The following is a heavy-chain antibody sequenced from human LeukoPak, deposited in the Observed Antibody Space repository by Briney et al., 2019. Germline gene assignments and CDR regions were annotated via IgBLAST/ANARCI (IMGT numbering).Heavy chain of an antibody. CDR3: TSQYRVGNRFDP. CDR1: AYRFTDYY. V-gene: IGHV1-2*02. D-gene: IGHD6-6*01. CDR2: INPDSGDT. Sequence: PSVPLSCTASAYRFTDYYIHRERQAPGQGLALMGWINPDSGDTNYAQKFQGGVTMTRDTSIRTVYMELRGLRSGDAAIYYCTSQYRVGNRFDPWGRGSLVIASS. J-gene: IGHJ5*02.